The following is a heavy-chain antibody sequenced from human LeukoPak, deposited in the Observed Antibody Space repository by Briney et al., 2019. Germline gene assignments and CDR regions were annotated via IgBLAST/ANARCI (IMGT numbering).Heavy chain of an antibody. V-gene: IGHV4-34*01. Sequence: ADTLSLTCADYGGSFSGYYWSWIRQPPGQGLDWMGEINHSGSTNYNPSLQSRVDISVDTSKNQFSLKLSSVTAADTAVYYCARGALATADAFDIWGQGTMVTVSS. CDR3: ARGALATADAFDI. CDR1: GGSFSGYY. J-gene: IGHJ3*02. CDR2: INHSGST. D-gene: IGHD4-17*01.